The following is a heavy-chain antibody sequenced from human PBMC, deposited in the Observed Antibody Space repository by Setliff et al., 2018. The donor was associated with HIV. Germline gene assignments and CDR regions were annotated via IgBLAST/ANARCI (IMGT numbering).Heavy chain of an antibody. J-gene: IGHJ4*02. D-gene: IGHD3-3*01. Sequence: SGPTLVNPTETLTLTCTVSGFSLSNSRMGVSWIRQPPGKALEWLAHIFPNDEKSYSASLKSRVTVSEDTSKSQVVLTMTNMDPLDTATYFCARYNFRRGYWDYFDYWGQGTQVTVSS. CDR2: IFPNDEK. CDR3: ARYNFRRGYWDYFDY. CDR1: GFSLSNSRMG. V-gene: IGHV2-26*01.